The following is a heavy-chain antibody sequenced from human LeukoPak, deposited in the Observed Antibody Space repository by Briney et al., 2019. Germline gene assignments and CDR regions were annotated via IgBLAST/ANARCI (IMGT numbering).Heavy chain of an antibody. J-gene: IGHJ5*02. V-gene: IGHV3-33*01. Sequence: GRSLRLSCAASGFTFSSYGMHWVRQAPGKGLEWVAVIWYDGSNKYCADSVKGRFTISRDNSKNTLYLQMNSLRAEDTAVYYCARVGSSGGRWDWFDPWGQGTLVTVSS. CDR3: ARVGSSGGRWDWFDP. CDR1: GFTFSSYG. CDR2: IWYDGSNK. D-gene: IGHD1-26*01.